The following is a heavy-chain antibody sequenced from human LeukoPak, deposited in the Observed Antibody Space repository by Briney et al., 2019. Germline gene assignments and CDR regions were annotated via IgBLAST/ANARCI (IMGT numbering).Heavy chain of an antibody. CDR3: ARTSIAARRANAFDI. J-gene: IGHJ3*02. CDR2: IYYSGST. CDR1: GVSISSSSYY. D-gene: IGHD6-6*01. Sequence: SETLSLTCTVSGVSISSSSYYWGWIRQPPGKGLEWIGSIYYSGSTYYNPSLKSRVTISVDTSKNQFSLKLSSVTAADTAVYYCARTSIAARRANAFDIWGQGTMVTVSS. V-gene: IGHV4-39*07.